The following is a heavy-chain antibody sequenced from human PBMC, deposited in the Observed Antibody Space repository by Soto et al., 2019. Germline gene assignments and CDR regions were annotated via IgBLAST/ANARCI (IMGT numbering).Heavy chain of an antibody. D-gene: IGHD3-22*01. Sequence: XSVKVSCKATVYRITYYAIHWVRQAPGHSLEWMGWVNAANGDTGSSQKFQGRVTITRDTSANTAYMELSSLRSEDTAVYFCARKSRGPMNPYDFWGQGTLVTVSS. CDR3: ARKSRGPMNPYDF. J-gene: IGHJ4*02. V-gene: IGHV1-3*01. CDR1: VYRITYYA. CDR2: VNAANGDT.